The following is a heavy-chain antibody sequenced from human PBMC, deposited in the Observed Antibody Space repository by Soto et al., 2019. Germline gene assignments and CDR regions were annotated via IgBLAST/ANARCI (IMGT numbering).Heavy chain of an antibody. J-gene: IGHJ5*02. CDR2: ISGSGGST. Sequence: ESGGGLVQPGGSLRLSCAAYGFTFSSYAMSWVRQAPGKGLEWVSAISGSGGSTYYADSVKGRFTISRDNSKNTLYLQMNSLRAEDTAVYYCAKETTIFGVVIGNRFDPWGQGTLVTVSS. CDR3: AKETTIFGVVIGNRFDP. CDR1: GFTFSSYA. D-gene: IGHD3-3*01. V-gene: IGHV3-23*01.